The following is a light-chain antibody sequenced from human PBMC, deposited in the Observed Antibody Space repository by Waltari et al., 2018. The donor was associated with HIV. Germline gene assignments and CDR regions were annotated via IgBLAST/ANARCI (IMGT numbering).Light chain of an antibody. CDR2: EVN. CDR3: ASPVL. V-gene: IGLV2-14*03. CDR1: NTEY. Sequence: SALTQLASVSGFPGQSITISCTETNTEYVSWYQQPPGKAPKLISYEVNTRPSGVSRRFSGSKSGNTAALTISGLQAEDEADYYCASPVLFGGGTKLTVL. J-gene: IGLJ3*02.